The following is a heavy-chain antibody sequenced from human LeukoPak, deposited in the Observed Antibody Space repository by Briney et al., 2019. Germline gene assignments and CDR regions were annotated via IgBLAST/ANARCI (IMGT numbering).Heavy chain of an antibody. CDR1: GFTFSSYA. CDR2: ISYDGSNK. D-gene: IGHD3-22*01. V-gene: IGHV3-30*04. Sequence: PGGSLRLSCAASGFTFSSYAMHWVRQAPGKGLEWVAVISYDGSNKYYADSVKGRFTISRDNSKNTLYLQMNSLRAEDTAVYYCARDHESSGYPTSDYGGQGPLSTVS. J-gene: IGHJ4*02. CDR3: ARDHESSGYPTSDY.